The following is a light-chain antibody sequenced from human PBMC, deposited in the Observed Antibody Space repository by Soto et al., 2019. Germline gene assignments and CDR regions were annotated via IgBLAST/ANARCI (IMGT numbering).Light chain of an antibody. CDR2: ITN. J-gene: IGLJ3*02. CDR1: ISNIGTNT. V-gene: IGLV1-44*01. Sequence: QSVLTQAPSVSGTPGQRVTIACSGNISNIGTNTVNCYQQLPGTAPKLLIYITNLRPSGVPDRFSGSKSGSSASLAISGLQSDDDANYFCATWDDRLNGLVFGGGTKVTVL. CDR3: ATWDDRLNGLV.